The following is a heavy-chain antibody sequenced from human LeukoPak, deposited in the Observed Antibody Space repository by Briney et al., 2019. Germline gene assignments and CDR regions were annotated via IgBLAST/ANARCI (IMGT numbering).Heavy chain of an antibody. CDR1: GFTLNSYS. CDR2: IRSSGDMI. CDR3: ARSPHAYDY. V-gene: IGHV3-48*02. J-gene: IGHJ4*02. Sequence: GGSLRLSCAASGFTLNSYSMNWVRQAPGKGLEWVSYIRSSGDMIYYADSVKGRFTISRDNAKNSLYLQMNSLRDEDTAVYYCARSPHAYDYWGQGTLVTVSS.